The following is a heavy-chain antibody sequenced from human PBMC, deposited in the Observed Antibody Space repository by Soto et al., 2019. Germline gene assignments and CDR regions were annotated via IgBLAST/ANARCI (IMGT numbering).Heavy chain of an antibody. CDR1: GGSISSSNW. V-gene: IGHV4-4*02. D-gene: IGHD2-21*02. J-gene: IGHJ3*02. CDR3: ARDNASVVPAAFDI. CDR2: IYHSGST. Sequence: SETLSLTCAVSGGSISSSNWWSWVRQPPGKGLEWIGEIYHSGSTNYNPSLKSRVTISVDKSKNQFSLKLSSVTAADTAVYYCARDNASVVPAAFDIWGQGTMVTVSS.